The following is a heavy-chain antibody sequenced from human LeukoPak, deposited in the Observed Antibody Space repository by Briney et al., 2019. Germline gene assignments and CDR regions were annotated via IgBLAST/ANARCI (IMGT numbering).Heavy chain of an antibody. V-gene: IGHV3-48*03. CDR1: GFTFSSYE. CDR3: ARGPFASGSYSLYGYGSVFDY. CDR2: ISSSGSTI. J-gene: IGHJ4*02. D-gene: IGHD3-10*01. Sequence: GGSLRLSCAASGFTFSSYEMNWVRQAPGKGLEWVSYISSSGSTIYYADSVKGRFTISRDNAKNSLYLQMNSLRAEDTAVYYCARGPFASGSYSLYGYGSVFDYWGQGTLVTVSS.